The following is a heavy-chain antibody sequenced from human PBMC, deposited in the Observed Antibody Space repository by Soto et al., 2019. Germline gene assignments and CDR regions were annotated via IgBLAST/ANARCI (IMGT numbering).Heavy chain of an antibody. CDR1: GFTLTTYG. CDR3: ARVLELAVDLRGVFDI. CDR2: ISSYKSNT. V-gene: IGHV1-18*01. J-gene: IGHJ3*02. Sequence: ASVKVSCKASGFTLTTYGITWVRQAPGEGLEWMGWISSYKSNTNYAQKLQGRVTMTTDTSTSTAYMELRSLRSDDTAVYYCARVLELAVDLRGVFDIWGQGTMVTVSS. D-gene: IGHD6-19*01.